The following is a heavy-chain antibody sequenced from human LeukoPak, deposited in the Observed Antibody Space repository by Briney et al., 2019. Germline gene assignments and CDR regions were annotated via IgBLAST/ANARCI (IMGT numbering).Heavy chain of an antibody. CDR3: ARGFYADVLDAFDI. CDR2: ISSSSSYI. J-gene: IGHJ3*02. Sequence: GGSLRLSCAASGFTFSSYSMNWVRQAPGKGLEWVSSISSSSSYIYYADSVKGRFTISRGNAKNSLYLQMNSLRAEDTAVYYCARGFYADVLDAFDIWGQGTMVTVSS. V-gene: IGHV3-21*01. CDR1: GFTFSSYS. D-gene: IGHD2/OR15-2a*01.